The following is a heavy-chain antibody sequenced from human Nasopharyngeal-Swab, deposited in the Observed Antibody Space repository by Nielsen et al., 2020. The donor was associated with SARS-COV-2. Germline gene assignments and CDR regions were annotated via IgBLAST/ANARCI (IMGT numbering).Heavy chain of an antibody. CDR2: INPSGGGT. D-gene: IGHD3-10*01. J-gene: IGHJ6*02. V-gene: IGHV1-46*01. Sequence: ASVKVSCKASGYTFTTYYIHWVRQAPGQGLEWMGIINPSGGGTSYAQKFKGRATMTGDTSTGTVYMELTSLTSEDTAVYYCARMMYFHGYYAMDVWGQGTTVTVSS. CDR3: ARMMYFHGYYAMDV. CDR1: GYTFTTYY.